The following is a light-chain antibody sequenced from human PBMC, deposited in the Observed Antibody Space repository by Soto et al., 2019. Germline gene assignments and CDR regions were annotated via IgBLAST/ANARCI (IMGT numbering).Light chain of an antibody. V-gene: IGKV3-20*01. Sequence: EIVLTQSPGTLSLSPGERATLSCRASQSVSSNFLAWYQHKPGQAPSLLIDGASSRATGIPDRVSGSGSGTDFSLTISRLEPEDFEVYYGQQYGSSPCTCGQGTKMESK. J-gene: IGKJ1*01. CDR3: QQYGSSPCT. CDR2: GAS. CDR1: QSVSSNF.